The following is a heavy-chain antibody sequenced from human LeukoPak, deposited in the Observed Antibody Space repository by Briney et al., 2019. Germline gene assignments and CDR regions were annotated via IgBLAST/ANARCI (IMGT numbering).Heavy chain of an antibody. J-gene: IGHJ5*02. CDR1: GYTFTSYD. CDR3: ARFTGDYYDSSGYYL. D-gene: IGHD3-22*01. Sequence: ASVKVSCKASGYTFTSYDINWVRQATGQGLEWMGWMNPNSGNTGYGQKFQGRVTMTRNTSISTAYMELSSLRSEDTAVYYCARFTGDYYDSSGYYLWGQGTLVTVSS. V-gene: IGHV1-8*01. CDR2: MNPNSGNT.